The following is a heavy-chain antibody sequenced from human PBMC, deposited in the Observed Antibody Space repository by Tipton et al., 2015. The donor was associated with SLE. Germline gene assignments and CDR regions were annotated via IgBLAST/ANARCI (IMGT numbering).Heavy chain of an antibody. V-gene: IGHV4-59*01. Sequence: TLSLTCSVSNGSIGSDYWTWIRQPPGKGLEWIGYKYYSGGTNSNSSLRSRVTISIDMSKNQFSLTLSSVTAADTAVYYCARELMVVRGLSRRDAFDIWGQGAMVTVSS. J-gene: IGHJ3*02. CDR1: NGSIGSDY. CDR2: KYYSGGT. D-gene: IGHD3-10*01. CDR3: ARELMVVRGLSRRDAFDI.